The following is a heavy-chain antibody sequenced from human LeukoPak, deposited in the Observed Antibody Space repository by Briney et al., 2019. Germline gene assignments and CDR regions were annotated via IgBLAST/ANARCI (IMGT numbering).Heavy chain of an antibody. Sequence: NASETLSLTCTVSGGSISSYYWSWIRQPPGKGLEWIGYIYYSGSTNYNPSLKSRVTISVDTSKNQFSLKLSSVTAADTAVYYCARDSHRVLRFLEWSPNNCYYYYGMDVWGQGTTVTVSS. V-gene: IGHV4-59*01. CDR3: ARDSHRVLRFLEWSPNNCYYYYGMDV. CDR1: GGSISSYY. D-gene: IGHD3-3*01. J-gene: IGHJ6*02. CDR2: IYYSGST.